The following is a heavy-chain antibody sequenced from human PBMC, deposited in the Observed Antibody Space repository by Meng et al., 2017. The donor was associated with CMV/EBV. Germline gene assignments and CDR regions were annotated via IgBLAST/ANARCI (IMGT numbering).Heavy chain of an antibody. CDR2: INPNSGGT. CDR3: ASKFWSGFYYYGMDV. Sequence: ASVKVSCKASGYTFTGYYMHWVRQAPGQGLEWMGWINPNSGGTNYAQKFQGRVTMTRDTSISTAYMELNSLRAEDTAVYYCASKFWSGFYYYGMDVWGQGTTVTVSS. V-gene: IGHV1-2*02. CDR1: GYTFTGYY. D-gene: IGHD3-3*01. J-gene: IGHJ6*02.